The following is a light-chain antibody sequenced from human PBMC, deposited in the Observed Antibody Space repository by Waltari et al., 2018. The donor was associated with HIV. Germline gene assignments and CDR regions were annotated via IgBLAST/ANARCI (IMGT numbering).Light chain of an antibody. CDR3: QQYYSTPIT. Sequence: DIVMTQSPDSLAVSLGERATINCKSSQSGLYNSNNKNYLVGYQQKPGQPPKLLIYWASTRESGVPDRFSGSGSGTDFTLTISSLQAEDVAVYYCQQYYSTPITFGGGTKVEIK. V-gene: IGKV4-1*01. CDR2: WAS. J-gene: IGKJ4*01. CDR1: QSGLYNSNNKNY.